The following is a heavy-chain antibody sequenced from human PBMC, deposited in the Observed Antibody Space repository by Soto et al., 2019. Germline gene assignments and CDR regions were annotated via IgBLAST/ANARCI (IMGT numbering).Heavy chain of an antibody. D-gene: IGHD1-7*01. Sequence: PGGSLRLSCAASGFTFSSYGMHWARQAPGKGLEWVAVIWYDGSNKYYADSVKGRFTISRDNSKNTLYLQMNSLRAEDTAVYYCARSYNWNYWFDPWGQGTLVTVSS. V-gene: IGHV3-33*01. CDR3: ARSYNWNYWFDP. CDR1: GFTFSSYG. J-gene: IGHJ5*02. CDR2: IWYDGSNK.